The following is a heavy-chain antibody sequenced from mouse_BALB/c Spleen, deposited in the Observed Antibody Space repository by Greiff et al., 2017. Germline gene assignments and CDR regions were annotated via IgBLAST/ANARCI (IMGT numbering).Heavy chain of an antibody. CDR2: INPSTGYT. CDR3: ARVYFDY. V-gene: IGHV1-7*01. J-gene: IGHJ2*01. CDR1: GYNFTRYW. Sequence: VQLQQSGAELAKPGASVKMSCKASGYNFTRYWMHWVKQRPGKGLEWIGYINPSTGYTEYNQKFKDKATLTADKSSSTAYMQLSSLTSEDSAVYYCARVYFDYWGQGTTLTVSS.